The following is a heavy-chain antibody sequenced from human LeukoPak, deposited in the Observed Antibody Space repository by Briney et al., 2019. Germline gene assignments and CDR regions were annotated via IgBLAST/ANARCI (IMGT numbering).Heavy chain of an antibody. D-gene: IGHD2-2*01. V-gene: IGHV3-23*01. J-gene: IGHJ4*02. Sequence: GGSLRLSCAASGFTFSSYAMDWVRQAPGKGLEWVSYISDSGGRTCYADSVKGRFTISRDNSKNTLYLQLNSLGAEDTAVYYCTKERVTSDGEPFDSWGPGTLVTVSS. CDR1: GFTFSSYA. CDR3: TKERVTSDGEPFDS. CDR2: ISDSGGRT.